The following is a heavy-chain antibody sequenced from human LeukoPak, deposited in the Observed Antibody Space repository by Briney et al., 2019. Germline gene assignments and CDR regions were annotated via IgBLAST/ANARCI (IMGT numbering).Heavy chain of an antibody. J-gene: IGHJ4*02. D-gene: IGHD3-3*01. V-gene: IGHV3-23*01. Sequence: PGGSLRLSCAASGFTFSSYAMSWVRQAPGKGLEWVSAISGSGGSTYYADSVKGRFTISRDNSKNTLYLQMNSLRAEDTAVYYCAKPPPFYVFWSGYYEPPIFLDYGGQGTRVTVSS. CDR3: AKPPPFYVFWSGYYEPPIFLDY. CDR1: GFTFSSYA. CDR2: ISGSGGST.